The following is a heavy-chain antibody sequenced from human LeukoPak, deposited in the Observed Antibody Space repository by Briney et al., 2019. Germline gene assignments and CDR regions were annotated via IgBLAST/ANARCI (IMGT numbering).Heavy chain of an antibody. CDR2: ISSSSSNI. CDR1: GFTFSSYS. J-gene: IGHJ3*02. CDR3: ARDLSSSDAFDI. V-gene: IGHV3-48*01. Sequence: GGSLRLSCAASGFTFSSYSMNWVRQAPGKGREWVSYISSSSSNIYYADSVKGRFTISRDNAKNSLYLQMNSLRAEDTAVYYCARDLSSSDAFDIWGQGTMVTVSS. D-gene: IGHD6-6*01.